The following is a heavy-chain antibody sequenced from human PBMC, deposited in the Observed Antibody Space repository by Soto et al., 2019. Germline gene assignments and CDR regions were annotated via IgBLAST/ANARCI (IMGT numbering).Heavy chain of an antibody. CDR1: GYTFTSYY. J-gene: IGHJ6*02. CDR3: ARDAAGDLGHYYGMDV. V-gene: IGHV1-46*01. CDR2: INPSGGST. Sequence: ASVKVSCTASGYTFTSYYMHWVRQAPGQGLEWMGIINPSGGSTSYAQKFQGRVTMTRDTSTSTVYMELSSLRSEDTAVYYCARDAAGDLGHYYGMDVWGQGTTVTVSS. D-gene: IGHD3-16*01.